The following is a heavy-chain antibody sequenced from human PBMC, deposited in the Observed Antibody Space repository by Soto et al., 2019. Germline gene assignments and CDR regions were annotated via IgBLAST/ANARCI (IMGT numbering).Heavy chain of an antibody. J-gene: IGHJ4*02. D-gene: IGHD6-19*01. CDR1: GFTFSSYS. CDR3: ARDANPGYSSGWYLAFDY. Sequence: GGSLRLSCAASGFTFSSYSMNWVRQAPGKGLEWVSYISSSSSTIYYADSVKGRFTISRDNAKNSLYLQMNSLRDEDTAVYYCARDANPGYSSGWYLAFDYWGQGTLITVSS. CDR2: ISSSSSTI. V-gene: IGHV3-48*02.